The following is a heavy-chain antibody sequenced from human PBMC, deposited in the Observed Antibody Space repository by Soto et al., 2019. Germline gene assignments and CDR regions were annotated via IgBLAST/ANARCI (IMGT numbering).Heavy chain of an antibody. J-gene: IGHJ4*02. V-gene: IGHV3-15*01. D-gene: IGHD4-17*01. CDR3: TTFGLRWGFDY. Sequence: EVQLVESGGGLVKPGESLRLSCATSGFTFSNAWMSWVRQAPGKGLEWVGRIKSRTDGGTTDYAAPVKGRFTISRDDSKHTLYLQMNGLKTEDTAVYYCTTFGLRWGFDYWGQGTLVTVSS. CDR1: GFTFSNAW. CDR2: IKSRTDGGTT.